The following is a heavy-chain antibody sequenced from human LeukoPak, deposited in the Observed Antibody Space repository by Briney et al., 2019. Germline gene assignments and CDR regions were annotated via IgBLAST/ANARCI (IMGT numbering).Heavy chain of an antibody. Sequence: ASVTVSSKASGYTFSSYGISWVRPAPGQGLEWMGWISAYNGNTNYRQKLQGRVTMTTDTSTSTAYMDLRSLRSDDTAIYYCARDSPDGSGTYYNDSPDIWGPGTLVTVSS. J-gene: IGHJ4*02. CDR1: GYTFSSYG. CDR2: ISAYNGNT. D-gene: IGHD3-10*01. CDR3: ARDSPDGSGTYYNDSPDI. V-gene: IGHV1-18*01.